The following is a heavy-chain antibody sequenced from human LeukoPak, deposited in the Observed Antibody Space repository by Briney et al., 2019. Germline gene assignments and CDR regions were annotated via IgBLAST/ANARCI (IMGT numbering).Heavy chain of an antibody. CDR2: ISGSGGST. V-gene: IGHV3-23*01. CDR3: ANVDPRRNAFDI. CDR1: GFTFGSYA. J-gene: IGHJ3*02. D-gene: IGHD3-9*01. Sequence: GGSLRLSCAASGFTFGSYAMSWVRQAPGKGLEWVSAISGSGGSTYYADSVKGRFTISRDNSKNTLYLQMNSLRAEDTAVYYCANVDPRRNAFDIWGQGTMVTVSS.